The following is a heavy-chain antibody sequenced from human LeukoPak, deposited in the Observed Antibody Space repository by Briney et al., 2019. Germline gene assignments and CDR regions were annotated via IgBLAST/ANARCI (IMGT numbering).Heavy chain of an antibody. CDR1: GFTFSSYA. D-gene: IGHD5-18*01. CDR3: AKEQGGYSSRYFDL. V-gene: IGHV3-23*01. CDR2: IGVSGGGT. J-gene: IGHJ2*01. Sequence: PGGSLRLSCAASGFTFSSYAMNWVRQAPGKGLEWVSVIGVSGGGTYYADSVKGRFTISRDNSKNTLYLQMNSLRAEDTAIYYCAKEQGGYSSRYFDLWGRGTLVTVSS.